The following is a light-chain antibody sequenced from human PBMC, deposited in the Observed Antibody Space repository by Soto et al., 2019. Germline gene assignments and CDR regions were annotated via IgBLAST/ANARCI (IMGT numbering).Light chain of an antibody. CDR1: QSISTW. V-gene: IGKV1-5*03. CDR2: KAS. J-gene: IGKJ1*01. CDR3: QQYNSYRS. Sequence: DIQMTQSPSNLSASVGDGVTSTFRASQSISTWLAWYQQKPGKAPKILIYKASSLESGVPSRFSGSGSGTEFTLTICSLQPYDFASYYCQQYNSYRSFGQGTKVDIK.